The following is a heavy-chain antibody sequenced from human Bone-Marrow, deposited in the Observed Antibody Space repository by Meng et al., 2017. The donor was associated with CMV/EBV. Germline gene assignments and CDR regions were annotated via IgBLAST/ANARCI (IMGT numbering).Heavy chain of an antibody. CDR1: GFTFSNAW. Sequence: GESLKISCAASGFTFSNAWMSWVRQAPGKGLEWVGRIKSKTDGGTTDYAAPVKGRFTISRDDSKNTVYLQMKSLKTEDTAVYYCSTASAYWGQGTLVTVSS. J-gene: IGHJ4*02. V-gene: IGHV3-15*01. D-gene: IGHD1-26*01. CDR3: STASAY. CDR2: IKSKTDGGTT.